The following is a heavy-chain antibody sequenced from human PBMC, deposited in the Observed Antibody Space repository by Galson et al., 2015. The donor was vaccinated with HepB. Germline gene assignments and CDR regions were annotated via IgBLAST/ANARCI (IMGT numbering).Heavy chain of an antibody. V-gene: IGHV3-64D*06. J-gene: IGHJ4*02. CDR3: VKDLSGTYSFDY. D-gene: IGHD1-26*01. CDR2: IGSSGRST. CDR1: GFTFGSHS. Sequence: SLRLSCAASGFTFGSHSMHWVRQAPGKGLEYVSFIGSSGRSTYYADSVKGRFTTSRDNSKNTLSLEMNSLRAEDTAVYYCVKDLSGTYSFDYWGQGSLVTVSS.